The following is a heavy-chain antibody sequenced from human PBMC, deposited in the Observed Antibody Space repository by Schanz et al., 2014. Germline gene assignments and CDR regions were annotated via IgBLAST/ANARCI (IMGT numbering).Heavy chain of an antibody. V-gene: IGHV1-2*06. Sequence: QEQLVQSGAEVKKPGASVKVSCKASGYSIWGYYMHWVRQAPGQGFEWMGRINPNTGGTTYAQKFEGRVTMTCEKSIGTAYMELSRLTSDDTAMFFCVRDRYDYGVQNSFDCWGQGTLVTVSS. CDR1: GYSIWGYY. J-gene: IGHJ4*02. D-gene: IGHD4-17*01. CDR2: INPNTGGT. CDR3: VRDRYDYGVQNSFDC.